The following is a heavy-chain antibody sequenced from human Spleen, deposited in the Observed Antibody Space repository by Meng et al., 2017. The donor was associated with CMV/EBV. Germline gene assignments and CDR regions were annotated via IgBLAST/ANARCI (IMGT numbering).Heavy chain of an antibody. V-gene: IGHV3-21*01. D-gene: IGHD2-2*01. Sequence: ESLKISCAASGFTFSGYEMNWVRQAPGKGLEWVSSISSSSSYIYYADSVKGRFTISRDNAKNSLYLQMNSLRAEDTAVYYCARDRYQLLWWYYYYGMDVWGQGTTVTVSS. CDR3: ARDRYQLLWWYYYYGMDV. CDR2: ISSSSSYI. J-gene: IGHJ6*02. CDR1: GFTFSGYE.